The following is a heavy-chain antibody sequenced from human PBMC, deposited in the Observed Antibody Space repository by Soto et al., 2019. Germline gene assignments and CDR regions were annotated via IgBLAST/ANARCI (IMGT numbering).Heavy chain of an antibody. CDR2: INPSGGST. CDR1: GYTFTSYY. Sequence: ASVKVSCKASGYTFTSYYMHWARQAPGQGLEWMGIINPSGGSTSYAQKFQGRVTMTRDTSTSTVYMELSSLRSEDTAMYYCARSNLYCDRANCYVFDYWGQGTLVTVSS. V-gene: IGHV1-46*01. CDR3: ARSNLYCDRANCYVFDY. D-gene: IGHD2-2*01. J-gene: IGHJ4*02.